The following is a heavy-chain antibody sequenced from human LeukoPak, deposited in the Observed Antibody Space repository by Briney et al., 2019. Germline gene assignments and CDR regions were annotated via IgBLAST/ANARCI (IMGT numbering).Heavy chain of an antibody. CDR1: GGSISSSSYY. CDR2: LHYSGST. D-gene: IGHD6-19*01. V-gene: IGHV4-39*01. Sequence: PSETLSLTCTVSGGSISSSSYYWGWIRQPPGKGLEWIGNLHYSGSTYYNPSLKSRVTISGDTSKNQVSLKLSSVTAADTAVYYCASAGYASGSYYLDDWGQGTLVTVSS. CDR3: ASAGYASGSYYLDD. J-gene: IGHJ4*02.